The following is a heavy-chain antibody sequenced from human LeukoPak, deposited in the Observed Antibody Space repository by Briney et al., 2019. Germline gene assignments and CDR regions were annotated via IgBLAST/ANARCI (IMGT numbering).Heavy chain of an antibody. V-gene: IGHV4-34*01. D-gene: IGHD4-17*01. CDR1: GGSFSNYY. CDR2: INHGGTT. J-gene: IGHJ4*02. Sequence: SETLSLTCAVYGGSFSNYYWSWIRQPPGKGLEWIGEINHGGTTKYNPSLKSRVTISVDSSTNHFSLRLTSVTAADTAIYYCAAMTTVTMYSYFFDSWGQGTLLTVSS. CDR3: AAMTTVTMYSYFFDS.